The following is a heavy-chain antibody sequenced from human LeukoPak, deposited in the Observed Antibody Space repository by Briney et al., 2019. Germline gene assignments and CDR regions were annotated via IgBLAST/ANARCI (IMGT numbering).Heavy chain of an antibody. V-gene: IGHV3-9*01. CDR3: EKDEEMAKIRNIFNI. CDR2: ISWNSGSI. D-gene: IGHD5-24*01. Sequence: GGSLRLSCATSGFTFDDYAMHWARQAPGKGLEWVSGISWNSGSIAYADSVKGRFTISRDDAKNSLYLQMNSLRAEDTALYYCEKDEEMAKIRNIFNIGAKGTMVTVSS. J-gene: IGHJ3*02. CDR1: GFTFDDYA.